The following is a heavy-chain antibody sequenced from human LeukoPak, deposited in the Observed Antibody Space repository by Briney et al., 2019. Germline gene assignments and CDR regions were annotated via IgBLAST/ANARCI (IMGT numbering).Heavy chain of an antibody. V-gene: IGHV3-33*01. CDR3: ARGAWGSTGHCFGY. J-gene: IGHJ4*02. D-gene: IGHD6-13*01. Sequence: GGALRLSCVASVVSLSINGMRCGRQAPGRGLEWGAVLWSDASNRYYADSVKGRFTISRDISKNTLYLQMTSLRVEDTAVYYCARGAWGSTGHCFGYWGQGTLVTVSS. CDR2: LWSDASNR. CDR1: VVSLSING.